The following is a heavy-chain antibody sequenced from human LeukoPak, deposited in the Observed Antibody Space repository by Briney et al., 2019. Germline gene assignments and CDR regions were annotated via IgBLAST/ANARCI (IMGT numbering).Heavy chain of an antibody. CDR1: GFTFSSYA. CDR2: ISGSGGST. Sequence: PGGSLRLSCAASGFTFSSYAMSWVRQAPGKGLEWVSGISGSGGSTYYADSVKGRFTISRDNSKNTLYLQMNSLRAEDTAVYYCAKNPYYYDSSGYYRTYYSMDVWGQGTTVTVSS. J-gene: IGHJ6*02. D-gene: IGHD3-22*01. CDR3: AKNPYYYDSSGYYRTYYSMDV. V-gene: IGHV3-23*01.